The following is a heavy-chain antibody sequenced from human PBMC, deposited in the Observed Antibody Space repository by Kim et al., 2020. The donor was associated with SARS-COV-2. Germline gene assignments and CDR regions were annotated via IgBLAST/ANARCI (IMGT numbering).Heavy chain of an antibody. CDR2: ISSGGSYI. Sequence: GGSLRLSCAASGFTFSSYSMNWVRQTPGKGLEWVSSISSGGSYIYYADSVKGRFTISRDNAKNSLYLQMISLRAEDTAVYYCAVGGYSYGSVAFDIWGQG. V-gene: IGHV3-21*01. CDR1: GFTFSSYS. J-gene: IGHJ3*02. CDR3: AVGGYSYGSVAFDI. D-gene: IGHD5-18*01.